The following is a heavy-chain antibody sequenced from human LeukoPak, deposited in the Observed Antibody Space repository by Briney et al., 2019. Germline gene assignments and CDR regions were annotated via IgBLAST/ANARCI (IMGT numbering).Heavy chain of an antibody. CDR2: IYYSGST. Sequence: SETLSLTCTVSGGSISSSSYYWGWIRQPPGKGLEGIGSIYYSGSTYYNPSLKSRVTISVATSKPQFPLKLSSVTAADTAVYYCARYLGSSWYYYFDYWGQGTLVTVPS. CDR1: GGSISSSSYY. V-gene: IGHV4-39*01. J-gene: IGHJ4*02. D-gene: IGHD6-13*01. CDR3: ARYLGSSWYYYFDY.